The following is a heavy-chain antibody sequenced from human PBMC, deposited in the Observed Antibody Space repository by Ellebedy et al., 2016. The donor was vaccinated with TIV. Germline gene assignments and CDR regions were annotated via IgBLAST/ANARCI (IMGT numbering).Heavy chain of an antibody. CDR2: IKQDGSEK. J-gene: IGHJ4*02. D-gene: IGHD3-10*01. CDR3: ARVDYYGSGSLGHDY. Sequence: GGSLRLSCAASGFTFSSYWMSWVRQAPGKGLEWVANIKQDGSEKYYVDSVKGRFTISRDNAKNSLYLQMNSLRAEDTAVYYCARVDYYGSGSLGHDYWGQGTLVTVSS. CDR1: GFTFSSYW. V-gene: IGHV3-7*03.